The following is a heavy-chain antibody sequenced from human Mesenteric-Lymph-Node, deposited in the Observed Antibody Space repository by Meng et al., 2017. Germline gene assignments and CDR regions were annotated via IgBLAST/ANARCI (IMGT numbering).Heavy chain of an antibody. Sequence: GESLKISCAASGFTFSSYGMHWVRQAPGKGLEWVAVIWYDGSNKYYADSVKGRFTISRDNSKNTLYLQMNSLRAEDTAVYYCARDLTFSGGNSEEWGQGTLVTVSS. V-gene: IGHV3-33*01. CDR3: ARDLTFSGGNSEE. J-gene: IGHJ4*02. D-gene: IGHD4-23*01. CDR2: IWYDGSNK. CDR1: GFTFSSYG.